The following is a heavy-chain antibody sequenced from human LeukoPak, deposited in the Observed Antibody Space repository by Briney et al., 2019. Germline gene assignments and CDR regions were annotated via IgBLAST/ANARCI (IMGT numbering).Heavy chain of an antibody. CDR1: GGSFSGYY. D-gene: IGHD2-2*02. Sequence: SETLSLTCAVYGGSFSGYYWSWVRQPPGKGLEWIGEINHSGSTYYNPSLKSRVTISVDTSKNQFSLKLSSVTAADAAVYYCARDQIPYGMDVWGQGTTVTVSS. CDR2: INHSGST. V-gene: IGHV4-34*09. CDR3: ARDQIPYGMDV. J-gene: IGHJ6*02.